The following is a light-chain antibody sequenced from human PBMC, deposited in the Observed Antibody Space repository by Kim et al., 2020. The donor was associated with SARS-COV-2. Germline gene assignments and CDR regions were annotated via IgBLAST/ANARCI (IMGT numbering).Light chain of an antibody. CDR2: GAS. CDR1: QTVTSNY. CDR3: QQYGSSPAT. V-gene: IGKV3-20*01. J-gene: IGKJ1*01. Sequence: SPGERATLSCRASQTVTSNYLAWYQQKPGQAPRLLIYGASSRATGIPDRFSGSGSGPDFTLTISRLEPEDFAVYYCQQYGSSPATFGQGTKVEIK.